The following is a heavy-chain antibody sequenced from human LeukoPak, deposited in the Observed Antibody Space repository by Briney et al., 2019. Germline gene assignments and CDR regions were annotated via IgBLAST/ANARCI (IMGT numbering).Heavy chain of an antibody. CDR1: GFTFSSYA. Sequence: PGGSLRLSCAASGFTFSSYAMSWVRQAPGKGLEWVSGISGSGGSTYYADSVKGRFTISRDNSKNTLYLQMNSLRAEDTAVYYCAKFLPPCSGDCYYDAFHIWGQGTMVTVSS. CDR2: ISGSGGST. CDR3: AKFLPPCSGDCYYDAFHI. J-gene: IGHJ3*02. D-gene: IGHD2-21*02. V-gene: IGHV3-23*01.